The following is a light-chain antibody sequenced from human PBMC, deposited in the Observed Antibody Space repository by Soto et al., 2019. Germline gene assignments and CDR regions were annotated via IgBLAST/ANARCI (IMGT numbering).Light chain of an antibody. J-gene: IGLJ2*01. CDR3: QSYDSSLSGSVV. V-gene: IGLV1-40*01. Sequence: QSVLTQPPSVSGAPGQRVTISCTGSSSNIGAGYDVHWYQQLPGTAPKLLIYVNNNRPSGVPDRFSGSKSGTSASLAITGLQADDEADYYCQSYDSSLSGSVVFGGGTKLTVL. CDR1: SSNIGAGYD. CDR2: VNN.